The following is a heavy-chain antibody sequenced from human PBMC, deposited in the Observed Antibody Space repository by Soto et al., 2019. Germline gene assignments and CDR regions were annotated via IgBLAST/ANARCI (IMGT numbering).Heavy chain of an antibody. J-gene: IGHJ4*02. Sequence: PSETLSLTCAVSGGSISSSNWWSWVRQPPGKGLEWIGEIYHSGSTNYNPSLKSRVTMSVDTSKRQFSLNLSSLTAADTAVYYCARVYSVNYLGYFDYWGQGALVTVSS. CDR3: ARVYSVNYLGYFDY. CDR2: IYHSGST. D-gene: IGHD6-13*01. CDR1: GGSISSSNW. V-gene: IGHV4-4*02.